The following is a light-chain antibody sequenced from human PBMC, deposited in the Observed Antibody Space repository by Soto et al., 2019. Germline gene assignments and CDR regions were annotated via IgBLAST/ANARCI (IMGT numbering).Light chain of an antibody. CDR1: SSDVGGYNY. V-gene: IGLV2-14*01. CDR2: EVS. J-gene: IGLJ1*01. Sequence: QSALTQPASVSGSPGQSITISCTGTSSDVGGYNYVSWYQQHPGKTPKLMIYEVSNRPSGVSNRFSGSKSGNTASLTISGLLAEDEADYYCSSYTSSYTRVFGTGTKLTVL. CDR3: SSYTSSYTRV.